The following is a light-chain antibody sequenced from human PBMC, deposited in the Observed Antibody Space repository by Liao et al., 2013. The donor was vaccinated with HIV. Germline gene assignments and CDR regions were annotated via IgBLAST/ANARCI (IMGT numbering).Light chain of an antibody. V-gene: IGLV3-1*01. Sequence: SSELTQSPSVSVSPGQTASITCSGDYLGDKYASWYQHKPGQAPVLVIYQDNKRPSGIPERFSGSTSGNTATLTISVTQAIDEADYYCQTWDSTSYVFGTGTKVIVL. CDR1: YLGDKY. CDR2: QDN. CDR3: QTWDSTSYV. J-gene: IGLJ1*01.